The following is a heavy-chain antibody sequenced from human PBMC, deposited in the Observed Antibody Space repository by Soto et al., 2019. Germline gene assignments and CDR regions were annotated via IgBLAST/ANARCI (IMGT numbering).Heavy chain of an antibody. CDR2: ISSSGSTI. Sequence: QVQLVESGGGLVKPGGSLRLSCAASGFTFSDYYMSWIRQAPGKGLGWVSYISSSGSTIYYADSVKGRFTISRDNAKNSLYLQRNSLRAADTAVYYCARDHPYAIAAAAVDYWGQGTLVTVSS. CDR1: GFTFSDYY. V-gene: IGHV3-11*01. CDR3: ARDHPYAIAAAAVDY. D-gene: IGHD6-13*01. J-gene: IGHJ4*02.